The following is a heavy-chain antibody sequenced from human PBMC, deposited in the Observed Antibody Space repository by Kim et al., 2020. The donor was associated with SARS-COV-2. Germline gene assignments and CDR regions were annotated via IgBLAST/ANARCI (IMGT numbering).Heavy chain of an antibody. D-gene: IGHD2-2*01. V-gene: IGHV1-18*01. CDR3: AVSTSRLLDDAFDI. CDR2: ISAYNGNT. Sequence: ASVKVSCKASGYTFTSYGISWVRQAPGQGLEWMGWISAYNGNTNYAQKLQGRVTMTTDTSTSTAYMELRSLRSDDTAVYYCAVSTSRLLDDAFDIWGQGTMVTVSS. CDR1: GYTFTSYG. J-gene: IGHJ3*02.